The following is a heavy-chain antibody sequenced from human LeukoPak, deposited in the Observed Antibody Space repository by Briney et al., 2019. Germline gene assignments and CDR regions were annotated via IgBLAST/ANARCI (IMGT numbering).Heavy chain of an antibody. CDR3: ARVRFLEWLRLPYYMGA. CDR1: GGSINSSTHY. CDR2: ISYSGTT. V-gene: IGHV4-39*01. D-gene: IGHD3-3*01. J-gene: IGHJ6*03. Sequence: SETLSLTCTVSGGSINSSTHYWGWIRQPPGKGLEWIKTISYSGTTYFNPSLNSRVTISVDTSKNQSSLRLRSVTAADTAVYYCARVRFLEWLRLPYYMGAWGKGTKVTVSS.